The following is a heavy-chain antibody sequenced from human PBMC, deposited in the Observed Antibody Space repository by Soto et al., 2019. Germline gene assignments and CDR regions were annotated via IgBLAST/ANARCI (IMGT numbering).Heavy chain of an antibody. J-gene: IGHJ4*02. CDR3: SSARDGYTPSGY. D-gene: IGHD5-12*01. CDR2: IIPIFGTA. CDR1: GGTFSSYA. Sequence: QVQLVQSGAEVKKPGSSVKVSCKASGGTFSSYAISWVRQAPGQGLEWMGGIIPIFGTANYAQKFQGRVTITADKSTSTAYMELSSLRSEDTAVYSCSSARDGYTPSGYWGQGTLVTVSS. V-gene: IGHV1-69*06.